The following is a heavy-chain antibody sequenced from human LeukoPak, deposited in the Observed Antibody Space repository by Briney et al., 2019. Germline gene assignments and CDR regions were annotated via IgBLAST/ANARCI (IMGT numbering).Heavy chain of an antibody. CDR2: TYYRSKWYN. CDR1: GDSVSSNSAV. CDR3: ARLGLGDAFDI. J-gene: IGHJ3*02. V-gene: IGHV6-1*01. Sequence: SQTLSLTCAISGDSVSSNSAVWNWIRQSPSRGLEWLGRTYYRSKWYNDYAVSVKSRITIKPDTSKNQFSLQLNSATPEDTAVYYCARLGLGDAFDIWGQGTMVTVSS. D-gene: IGHD3-16*01.